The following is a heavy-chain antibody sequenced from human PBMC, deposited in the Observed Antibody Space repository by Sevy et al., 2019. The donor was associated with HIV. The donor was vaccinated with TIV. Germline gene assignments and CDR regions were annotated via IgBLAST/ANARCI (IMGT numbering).Heavy chain of an antibody. Sequence: GGSLRLSCTASGFTFSIFWMHWVRQAPGKELVWVSHINSDGRSTTYADSVKGRFTISRDNAKNTLYLQMNSLRDEDTAVYFCARDKIYGMDVWGQGTTVTVSS. CDR3: ARDKIYGMDV. V-gene: IGHV3-74*01. CDR2: INSDGRST. CDR1: GFTFSIFW. J-gene: IGHJ6*02.